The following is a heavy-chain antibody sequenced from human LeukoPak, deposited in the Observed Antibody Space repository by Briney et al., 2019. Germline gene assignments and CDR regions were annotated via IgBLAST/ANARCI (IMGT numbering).Heavy chain of an antibody. J-gene: IGHJ5*02. Sequence: AGGSLRLSCAASGFTFSSYGMHWVRQAPGKGLEWVAGIWYDGSNKSYADSVEGRFTISRDNSKNTLYLQMNSLRAEVMAVYYCAKASFRLIPILNNWFDPGGQGTLVTVSS. CDR2: IWYDGSNK. CDR1: GFTFSSYG. D-gene: IGHD2-8*01. CDR3: AKASFRLIPILNNWFDP. V-gene: IGHV3-33*06.